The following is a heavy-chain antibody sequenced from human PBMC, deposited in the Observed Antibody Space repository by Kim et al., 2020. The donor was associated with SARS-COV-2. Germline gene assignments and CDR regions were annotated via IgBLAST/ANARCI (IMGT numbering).Heavy chain of an antibody. Sequence: ASVKVSCKASGFNFTYYAIHWVRQAPGQRLEWMGWINAGTGNTKYSQKFQGRVTITRDTSASTAYMELSSLRSEDTAEFYCARRAIKDYLLLDDGFDIWGQGTLATVPS. CDR1: GFNFTYYA. CDR2: INAGTGNT. D-gene: IGHD3-10*01. V-gene: IGHV1-3*01. J-gene: IGHJ3*02. CDR3: ARRAIKDYLLLDDGFDI.